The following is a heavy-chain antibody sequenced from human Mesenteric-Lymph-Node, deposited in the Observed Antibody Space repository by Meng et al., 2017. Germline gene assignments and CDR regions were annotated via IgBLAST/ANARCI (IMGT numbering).Heavy chain of an antibody. CDR3: AKELATVAD. J-gene: IGHJ4*02. CDR2: MHRSSFDF. Sequence: QVDLVVSGGGLVRLGGSLRYTCVASGFRFSKYYLAWLRQPPGKGLEWVSYMHRSSFDFYYADSVKGRFPISRDNSKHSLYLKLDRLRAEDTAVYYCAKELATVADWGQGTLVTVSS. CDR1: GFRFSKYY. D-gene: IGHD4-23*01. V-gene: IGHV3-11*05.